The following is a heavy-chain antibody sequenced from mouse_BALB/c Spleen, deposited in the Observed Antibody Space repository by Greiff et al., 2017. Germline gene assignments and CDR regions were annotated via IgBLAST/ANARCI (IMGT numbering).Heavy chain of an antibody. J-gene: IGHJ2*01. Sequence: EVKLLESGGDLVKPGGSLKLSCAASGFTFSSYGMSWVRQTPDKRLEWVATISSGGSYTYYPDSVKGRFTISRDNAKNTLYLQMSSLKSEDTAMYYCAREGGYGNYYFDYWGQGTTLTVSS. CDR3: AREGGYGNYYFDY. CDR2: ISSGGSYT. V-gene: IGHV5-6*01. D-gene: IGHD2-10*02. CDR1: GFTFSSYG.